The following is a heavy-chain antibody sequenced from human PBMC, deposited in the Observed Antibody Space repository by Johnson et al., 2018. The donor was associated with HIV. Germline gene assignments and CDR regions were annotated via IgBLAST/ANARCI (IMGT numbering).Heavy chain of an antibody. V-gene: IGHV3-30-3*01. Sequence: QVQLVESGEVLVQPGRALRRHCAPTECTCSSSALLGGNQARGKGRQGVAVIADDGSNKNYADSVKGRFTISRDNSKNTLDLQMNNLRTEDSGVYYCAKSYCPGCDGFDIWGQGTMVTVSS. CDR1: ECTCSSSA. J-gene: IGHJ3*02. CDR2: IADDGSNK. D-gene: IGHD2-21*01. CDR3: AKSYCPGCDGFDI.